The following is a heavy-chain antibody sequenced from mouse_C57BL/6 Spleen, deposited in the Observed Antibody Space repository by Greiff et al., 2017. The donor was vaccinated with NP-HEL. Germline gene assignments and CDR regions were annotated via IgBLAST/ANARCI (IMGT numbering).Heavy chain of an antibody. J-gene: IGHJ3*01. D-gene: IGHD2-4*01. CDR1: GYTFTSYW. V-gene: IGHV1-55*01. CDR3: ARYYYDYDRFAY. CDR2: IYPGSGST. Sequence: QVHVKQPGAELVKPGASVKMSCKASGYTFTSYWITWVKQRPGQGLEWIGDIYPGSGSTNYNEKFKSKATLTVDTSSSTAYMQLSSLTSEDSAVYYCARYYYDYDRFAYWGQGTLVTVSA.